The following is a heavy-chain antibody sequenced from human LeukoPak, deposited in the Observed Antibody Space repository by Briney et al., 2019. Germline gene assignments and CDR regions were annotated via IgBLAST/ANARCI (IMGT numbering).Heavy chain of an antibody. V-gene: IGHV1-69*01. CDR1: GGTFSSYA. D-gene: IGHD3-22*01. Sequence: ASVKVSCKASGGTFSSYAISWVRQAPGQGLEWMGGIIPIFGTANYAQKFQGRVTITADESTSTAYMELSSLRSEDTAVYYCATSYDSSGDIDYWGQGTLVLVSS. CDR3: ATSYDSSGDIDY. CDR2: IIPIFGTA. J-gene: IGHJ4*02.